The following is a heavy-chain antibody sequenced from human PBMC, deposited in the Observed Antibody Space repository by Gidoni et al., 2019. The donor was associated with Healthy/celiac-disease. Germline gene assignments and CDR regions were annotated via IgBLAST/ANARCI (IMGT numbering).Heavy chain of an antibody. Sequence: EVQLVESGGGLVQPGGSLRLSGAAAGFPFSRYSMSWVRQAPGKGLEWVSYISSSSSTIYYADSVKGRFTISRDNAKNSLYLQMNSLRAEDTAVYYCAREGPVDTAMVFYYYGMDVWGQGTTVTVSS. CDR3: AREGPVDTAMVFYYYGMDV. CDR1: GFPFSRYS. D-gene: IGHD5-18*01. V-gene: IGHV3-48*01. CDR2: ISSSSSTI. J-gene: IGHJ6*02.